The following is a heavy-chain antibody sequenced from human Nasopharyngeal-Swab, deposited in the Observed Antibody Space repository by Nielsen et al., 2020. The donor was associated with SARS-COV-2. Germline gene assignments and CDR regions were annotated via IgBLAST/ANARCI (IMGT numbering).Heavy chain of an antibody. J-gene: IGHJ5*02. Sequence: LSLTCAASGFTFSDYYMSWIRQAPGKGLEWVSYISSSGSTIYYADSVKGRFTISRDNAKNSLYLQMNSLRAEDTAVYYCARDPVVPAAYNWFDPWGQGTLVTVSS. D-gene: IGHD2-2*01. CDR3: ARDPVVPAAYNWFDP. V-gene: IGHV3-11*04. CDR2: ISSSGSTI. CDR1: GFTFSDYY.